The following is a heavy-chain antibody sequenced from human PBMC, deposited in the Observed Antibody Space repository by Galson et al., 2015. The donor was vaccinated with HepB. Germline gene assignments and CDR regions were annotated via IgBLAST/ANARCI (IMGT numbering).Heavy chain of an antibody. J-gene: IGHJ4*02. V-gene: IGHV3-7*03. CDR1: RFTFSSYW. Sequence: SLRLSCAASRFTFSSYWMGWVRQAPGKGLEWVANIKQDGSEKYYVDSVKGRFTISRDNAKNSLYLQMNSLRAEDTAVYYCARIWYYSNYFDYWGQGTLVTVSS. CDR2: IKQDGSEK. D-gene: IGHD3-10*01. CDR3: ARIWYYSNYFDY.